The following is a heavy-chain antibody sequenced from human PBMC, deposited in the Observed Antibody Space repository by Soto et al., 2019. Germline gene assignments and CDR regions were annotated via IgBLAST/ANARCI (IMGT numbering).Heavy chain of an antibody. Sequence: EVQLLESGGGLLQPGGSLRLSCAASGFTFNNYVMNWVRQAPGKGLEWVSSISRSGSGSPYYSDSVKGRFTISRDKSKNTLSLQMNNLRAEDTAVSFCARGRYFDGGDYWVANLAFDYWGQGTLVTVSS. CDR3: ARGRYFDGGDYWVANLAFDY. J-gene: IGHJ4*02. V-gene: IGHV3-23*01. CDR2: ISRSGSGSP. D-gene: IGHD3-22*01. CDR1: GFTFNNYV.